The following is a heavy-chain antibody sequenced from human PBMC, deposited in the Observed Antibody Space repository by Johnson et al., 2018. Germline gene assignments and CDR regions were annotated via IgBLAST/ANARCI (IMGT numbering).Heavy chain of an antibody. CDR1: GFTFSSYA. CDR3: AKDLYYYDSSHDAFDI. J-gene: IGHJ3*02. Sequence: VQLVESGGGLVQPGGSLRLSCAASGFTFSSYAMSWVRQAPGKGLEWVSAISGSGGSTYYADPVKGRFTISRDNSQNTLYLQLNSLRAEDTAVYYCAKDLYYYDSSHDAFDIWGQGTMVTVSS. D-gene: IGHD3-22*01. V-gene: IGHV3-23*04. CDR2: ISGSGGST.